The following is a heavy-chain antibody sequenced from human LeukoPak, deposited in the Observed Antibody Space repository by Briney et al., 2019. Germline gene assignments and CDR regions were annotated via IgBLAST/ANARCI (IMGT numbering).Heavy chain of an antibody. Sequence: SVKVSCKASGGTFSSYAISWVRQAPGQGLEWMGRIIPIFGTANYAQKFQSRVTITTDESTSTAYMELSSLRSEDTAVYYCATLGGYRISYYFDYWGQGTLVTVSS. CDR1: GGTFSSYA. V-gene: IGHV1-69*05. D-gene: IGHD3-16*01. CDR3: ATLGGYRISYYFDY. CDR2: IIPIFGTA. J-gene: IGHJ4*02.